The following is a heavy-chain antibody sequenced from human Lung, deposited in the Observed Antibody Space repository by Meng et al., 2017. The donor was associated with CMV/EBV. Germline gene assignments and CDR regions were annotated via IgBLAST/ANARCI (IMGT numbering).Heavy chain of an antibody. J-gene: IGHJ6*02. CDR3: AGLCIVVVPAAICPMDV. Sequence: SETLSLXCTVSGGSISSSSYYWGWIRQPPGKGLEWIGSIYYSGSTYYNPSLKSRVTISVDTSKNQFSLKLSSVTAADTAVYYCAGLCIVVVPAAICPMDVWGQGTXVNGAS. D-gene: IGHD2-2*01. CDR2: IYYSGST. V-gene: IGHV4-39*01. CDR1: GGSISSSSYY.